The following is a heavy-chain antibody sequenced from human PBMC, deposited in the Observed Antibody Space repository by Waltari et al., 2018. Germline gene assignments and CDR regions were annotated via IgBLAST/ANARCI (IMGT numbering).Heavy chain of an antibody. CDR1: GFTFTTAW. D-gene: IGHD3-10*01. V-gene: IGHV3-15*02. J-gene: IGHJ6*02. CDR2: IKSEGDGGTT. CDR3: ATDYGDFLGV. Sequence: EVQLVESGGALVKPGGSLGPSCVVCGFTFTTAWLSWVRQGPGKGLEWVGRIKSEGDGGTTDYATPLKGRISLSRDDSKNTVYLQMNTLKAEDTGVYFCATDYGDFLGVWGPGTTVTV.